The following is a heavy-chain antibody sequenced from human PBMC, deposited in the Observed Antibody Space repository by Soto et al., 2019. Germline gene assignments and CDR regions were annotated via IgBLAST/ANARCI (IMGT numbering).Heavy chain of an antibody. CDR1: GYTFTSYG. J-gene: IGHJ1*01. D-gene: IGHD2-15*01. Sequence: QVQLVQSGAEVKKPGASVKVSCKASGYTFTSYGISWVRQAPGQGLEWMGWISAYNGNTNYAQKLQGRVTMTTDTSTSTAYMELRRLRSDDTAVYYCARGFTCSGGSCYSATEYFQHWGQGTLVTVSS. CDR2: ISAYNGNT. V-gene: IGHV1-18*01. CDR3: ARGFTCSGGSCYSATEYFQH.